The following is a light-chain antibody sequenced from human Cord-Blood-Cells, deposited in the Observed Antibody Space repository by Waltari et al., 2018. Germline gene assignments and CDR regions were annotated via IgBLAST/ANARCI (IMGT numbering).Light chain of an antibody. Sequence: EIVLTPSPATLSLSPGERATLSCRASQSVSSYLAWYQQKPGEARLLLIYDASNRAPGIPARCSGSGSGTDFTLPISSLEPEDYAVYYCQQRSNWPPYTFGQGTKLEIK. CDR2: DAS. J-gene: IGKJ2*01. CDR3: QQRSNWPPYT. V-gene: IGKV3-11*01. CDR1: QSVSSY.